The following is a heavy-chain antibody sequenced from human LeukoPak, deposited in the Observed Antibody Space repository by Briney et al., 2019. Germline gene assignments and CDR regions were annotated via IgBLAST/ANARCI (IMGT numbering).Heavy chain of an antibody. Sequence: ASVKVSCKASGYTFTSYDINWVRQATGQGLEWMGWMNPNSGNTGYAQKFQGRVTMTRNTSISTAYMELSSLRSEDTAVYYCARRITIFGVVIIRAYYYGMDVWGQGTTVTVSS. J-gene: IGHJ6*02. D-gene: IGHD3-3*01. CDR1: GYTFTSYD. CDR3: ARRITIFGVVIIRAYYYGMDV. CDR2: MNPNSGNT. V-gene: IGHV1-8*01.